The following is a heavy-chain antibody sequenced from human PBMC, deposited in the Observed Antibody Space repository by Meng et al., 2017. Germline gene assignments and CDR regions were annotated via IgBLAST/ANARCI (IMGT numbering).Heavy chain of an antibody. J-gene: IGHJ4*02. Sequence: GGSLRLSCAASGFTFSSYAMSRVRQAPGKGLEWVSAISGSGGSTYYADSVKGRFTISRDNSKNTLYLQMNSLRAEDTAVYYCAKDMGIYGLGADYWGQGTLVTVSS. CDR1: GFTFSSYA. CDR3: AKDMGIYGLGADY. D-gene: IGHD2/OR15-2a*01. CDR2: ISGSGGST. V-gene: IGHV3-23*01.